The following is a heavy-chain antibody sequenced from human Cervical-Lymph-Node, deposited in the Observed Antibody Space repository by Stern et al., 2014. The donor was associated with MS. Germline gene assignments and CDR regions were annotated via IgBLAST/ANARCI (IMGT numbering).Heavy chain of an antibody. Sequence: VHLVESGGGVVQPGGSLRLSCAASGFIFSDYGMHWVRQAPGKGLEWVAVLWYEGPSRYYADSVRGRFTISRDNSKNTLYLQMNSLRVEDTAMYFCTRRCSDYSCESDFDYWGQGTLVTVSS. J-gene: IGHJ4*02. V-gene: IGHV3-33*01. CDR1: GFIFSDYG. CDR2: LWYEGPSR. D-gene: IGHD2-2*01. CDR3: TRRCSDYSCESDFDY.